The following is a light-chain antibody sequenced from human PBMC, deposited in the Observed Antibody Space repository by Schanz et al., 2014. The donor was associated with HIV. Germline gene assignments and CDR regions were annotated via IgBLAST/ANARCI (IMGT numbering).Light chain of an antibody. CDR1: QSVSSNF. CDR3: HHYGDSRGT. Sequence: EIVLTQSPGTLSLSPGERATLSCRASQSVSSNFLAWYQQKPGQAPRLLIYGAFTRATGIPVRFSGSGSGTDFTLTISRLEPDDFAVYYCHHYGDSRGTFGGGTEVDI. V-gene: IGKV3-20*01. CDR2: GAF. J-gene: IGKJ4*02.